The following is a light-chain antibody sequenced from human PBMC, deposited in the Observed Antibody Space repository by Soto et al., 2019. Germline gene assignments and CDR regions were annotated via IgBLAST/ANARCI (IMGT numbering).Light chain of an antibody. CDR2: DAS. J-gene: IGKJ5*01. Sequence: EIVLTQSPATLSLSPGESATLSCWASQSVSSSLAWYQQKPGQAPRLLIYDASNRATGIPARFSGSGSGTEFTLTIRSLEPEDFAVYYCQQRGSWPLTFGQGTRLEIK. CDR1: QSVSSS. CDR3: QQRGSWPLT. V-gene: IGKV3-11*01.